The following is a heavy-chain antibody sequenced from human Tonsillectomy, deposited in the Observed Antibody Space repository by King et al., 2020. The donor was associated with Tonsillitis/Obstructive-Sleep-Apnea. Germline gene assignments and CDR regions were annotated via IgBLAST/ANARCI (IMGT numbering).Heavy chain of an antibody. V-gene: IGHV3-23*01. Sequence: VQLMESGGGVVQPGGSRRLSCAASGFTFSSYAMSWVRQAPGKGLEWVSTFSGSGGTTYYADSVKGRFTMSRDNSKKTLYLQMDSLRAEDTAVYYCAKGGVVPAAIRAEYFQHWGQGTLVTVSS. J-gene: IGHJ1*01. CDR1: GFTFSSYA. CDR2: FSGSGGTT. CDR3: AKGGVVPAAIRAEYFQH. D-gene: IGHD2-2*02.